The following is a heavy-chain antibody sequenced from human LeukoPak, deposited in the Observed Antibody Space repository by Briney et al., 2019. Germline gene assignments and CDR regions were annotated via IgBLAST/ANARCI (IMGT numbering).Heavy chain of an antibody. CDR3: ARDFIGTLTTGVSY. J-gene: IGHJ4*02. CDR1: GFTFSSYW. D-gene: IGHD4-17*01. Sequence: PGGSLRLSCAASGFTFSSYWMSWVRQAPGKGLEWVANIKQDGSEKYYVDSVKGRFTISRDNAKSSLFLQMNSLRPEDTAVYYCARDFIGTLTTGVSYWGQGTLVTVSS. V-gene: IGHV3-7*01. CDR2: IKQDGSEK.